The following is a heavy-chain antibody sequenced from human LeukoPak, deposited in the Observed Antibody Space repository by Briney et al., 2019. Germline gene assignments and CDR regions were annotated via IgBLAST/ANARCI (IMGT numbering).Heavy chain of an antibody. V-gene: IGHV3-21*01. CDR3: ARDRSSSWYTGRFDP. CDR2: ISSSSSYI. D-gene: IGHD6-13*01. J-gene: IGHJ5*02. Sequence: GGSLRLSCAASGFTFSSYSMNWVRQAPGKGLEWVSSISSSSSYIYYADSVKGRFTISRDNAKNTLYLQMNSLRAEDTAVYYCARDRSSSWYTGRFDPWGQGTLVTVSS. CDR1: GFTFSSYS.